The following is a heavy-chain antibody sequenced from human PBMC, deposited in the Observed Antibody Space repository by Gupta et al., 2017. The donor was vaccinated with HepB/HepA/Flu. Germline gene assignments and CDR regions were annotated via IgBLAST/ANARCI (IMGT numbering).Heavy chain of an antibody. J-gene: IGHJ6*03. Sequence: QVQLVQSGAEVKNPGASVKLSCKASGYTFNHYGFTWVRQAPGQGLEWVGWISAYNGKTDYARKMQGRVSMTTNPSTTTAYVELRSLRSDDTAVYYCGRWGPLYYYMDVWGKGTTVTVSS. D-gene: IGHD3-16*01. CDR3: GRWGPLYYYMDV. CDR2: ISAYNGKT. CDR1: GYTFNHYG. V-gene: IGHV1-18*01.